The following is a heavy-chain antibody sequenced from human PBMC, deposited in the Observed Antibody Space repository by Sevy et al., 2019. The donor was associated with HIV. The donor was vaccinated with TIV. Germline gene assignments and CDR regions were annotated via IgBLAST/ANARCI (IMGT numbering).Heavy chain of an antibody. CDR1: GGSISISSYY. D-gene: IGHD6-19*01. J-gene: IGHJ4*02. V-gene: IGHV4-39*01. CDR2: FYYSEST. Sequence: SETLSLTCTVSGGSISISSYYWGWIRQPSGKGLEWIGSFYYSESTYYNPSLKSRVTISVETSKNQFSLKLSSVTAADRAVYYFARAFRAVAGSYYFDYWGQGTLVTVSS. CDR3: ARAFRAVAGSYYFDY.